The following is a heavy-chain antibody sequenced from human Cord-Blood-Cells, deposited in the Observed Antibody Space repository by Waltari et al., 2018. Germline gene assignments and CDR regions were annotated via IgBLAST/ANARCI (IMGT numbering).Heavy chain of an antibody. CDR1: GLTFSDSY. Sequence: QVQLVESGGGLVKPGGSLRLSCAASGLTFSDSYISWLRQAPGKGLEWVSYISSSGSTIYYADSVKGRFTISRDNAKNSLYLQMNSLRAEDTAVYYCARRDSSSWYDRWGQGTLVTVSS. D-gene: IGHD6-13*01. V-gene: IGHV3-11*04. CDR2: ISSSGSTI. CDR3: ARRDSSSWYDR. J-gene: IGHJ5*02.